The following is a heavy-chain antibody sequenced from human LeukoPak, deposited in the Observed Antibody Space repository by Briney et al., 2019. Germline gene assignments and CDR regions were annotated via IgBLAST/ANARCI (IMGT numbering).Heavy chain of an antibody. CDR1: GYSISSGYY. J-gene: IGHJ3*02. Sequence: SETLSLTCTVSGYSISSGYYWGWIRQPPGKGLEWIGSIYHSGSTYYNPSLKSRVTISVDTSKNQFSLKLSSVTAADTAVYYCARGYDSSGYYLSDAFDIWGQGTMVTVSS. CDR3: ARGYDSSGYYLSDAFDI. D-gene: IGHD3-22*01. V-gene: IGHV4-38-2*02. CDR2: IYHSGST.